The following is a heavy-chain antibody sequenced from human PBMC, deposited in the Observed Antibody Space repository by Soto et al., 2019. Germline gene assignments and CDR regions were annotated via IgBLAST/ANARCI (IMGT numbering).Heavy chain of an antibody. CDR1: GGTFSSYA. V-gene: IGHV1-69*01. Sequence: QVQLVQSGAEVKKPGSSVKVSCKASGGTFSSYAISWVRQAPGQGLEWMGGVIAIFGTANYAQKFQGRVTITADESTSTDYMELSSLRSEYTAVYYGAAGIAAANQCYDGMDVWGQGSTVTVSS. D-gene: IGHD6-13*01. CDR2: VIAIFGTA. CDR3: AAGIAAANQCYDGMDV. J-gene: IGHJ6*02.